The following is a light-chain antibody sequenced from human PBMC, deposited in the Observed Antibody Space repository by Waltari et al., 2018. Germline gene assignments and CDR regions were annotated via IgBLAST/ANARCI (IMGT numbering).Light chain of an antibody. V-gene: IGKV1-39*01. CDR2: PAS. CDR1: QSISSF. Sequence: DIQMTQSPSSLSASVGDRVTITGRASQSISSFLNWYQLKPGKAPKLLIYPASTLQSGVPSRFSGSGSGTDFTLTISSLQPEDFGMYYCQQSSSLPFTFGPGTKVDIK. CDR3: QQSSSLPFT. J-gene: IGKJ3*01.